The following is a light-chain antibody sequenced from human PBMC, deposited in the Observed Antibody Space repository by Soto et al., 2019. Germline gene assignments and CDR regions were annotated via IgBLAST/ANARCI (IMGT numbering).Light chain of an antibody. CDR1: QSISSY. Sequence: DIQMTQSPSSLSASVGDRVTITCRAGQSISSYLNWYQQKPGKAPKLLIYAASSLQSGVPSRFSGSGSGTDFTLTISSLQPEDFATYYCQQSYSTPLKFGQGTKVDIK. V-gene: IGKV1-39*01. CDR3: QQSYSTPLK. J-gene: IGKJ1*01. CDR2: AAS.